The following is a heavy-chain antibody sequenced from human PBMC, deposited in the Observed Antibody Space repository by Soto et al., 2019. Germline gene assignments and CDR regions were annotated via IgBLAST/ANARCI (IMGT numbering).Heavy chain of an antibody. J-gene: IGHJ4*02. CDR2: ISGSDGST. Sequence: PGGSLRLSCAASGFTFSNYAMSWVRQAPGEGLEWVSTISGSDGSTYYADSVKGRFTIPRDISKNALYLQMNSLRAEDTAIYYCAKERSSGYYFFDYWGQGTLVTVSS. V-gene: IGHV3-23*01. CDR3: AKERSSGYYFFDY. CDR1: GFTFSNYA. D-gene: IGHD5-12*01.